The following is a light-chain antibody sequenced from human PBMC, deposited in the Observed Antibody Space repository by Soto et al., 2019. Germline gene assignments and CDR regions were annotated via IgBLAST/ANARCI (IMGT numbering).Light chain of an antibody. J-gene: IGLJ3*02. CDR2: SNH. V-gene: IGLV1-44*01. Sequence: QSVLTQPPSASGTPGQRVTISCSGSSSNIGSITVNWYQQLPGTAPKLLIYSNHQRPSGVPDRFSGSKSGTSASLAISGLQSEDEADYYCAAWDDSLNGRWVFGGGTQLTVL. CDR1: SSNIGSIT. CDR3: AAWDDSLNGRWV.